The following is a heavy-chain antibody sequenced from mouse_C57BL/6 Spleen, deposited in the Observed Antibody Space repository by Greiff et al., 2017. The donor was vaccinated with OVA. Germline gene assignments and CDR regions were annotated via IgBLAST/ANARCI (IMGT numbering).Heavy chain of an antibody. D-gene: IGHD1-1*01. J-gene: IGHJ3*01. CDR2: IDPSDSYT. CDR1: GYTFTSYW. V-gene: IGHV1-59*01. CDR3: VRGAGYYGSSPAWFAY. Sequence: QVQLQQPGAELVRPGTSVKLSCKASGYTFTSYWMHWVKQRPGQGLEWIGVIDPSDSYTNYNQKFKGKATLTVDTSSSTAYMQLSSLTSEDSAVYYCVRGAGYYGSSPAWFAYWGQGTLVTVSA.